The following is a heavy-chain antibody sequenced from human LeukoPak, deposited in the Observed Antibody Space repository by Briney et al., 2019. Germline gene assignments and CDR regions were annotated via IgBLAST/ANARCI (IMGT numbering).Heavy chain of an antibody. CDR3: TRDLSPAHF. CDR1: GFTFSAYW. CDR2: VSGDGSST. Sequence: GGSLRLSCATPGFTFSAYWMHWVRQAPGKGLVWVSRVSGDGSSTVYADSVKGRFTISRDNAKNTLYLQMNSLRADDTAVYYCTRDLSPAHFWGQGTLVTVSS. D-gene: IGHD2/OR15-2a*01. V-gene: IGHV3-74*01. J-gene: IGHJ4*02.